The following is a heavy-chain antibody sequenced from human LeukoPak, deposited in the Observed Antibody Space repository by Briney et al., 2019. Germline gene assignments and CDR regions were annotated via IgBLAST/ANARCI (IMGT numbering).Heavy chain of an antibody. D-gene: IGHD1-7*01. V-gene: IGHV4-61*01. J-gene: IGHJ4*02. Sequence: SETLSLTCTVSGGSVSGGNYYCSWIRQSPGKGLEWIGYIHYSGSTVYNPSLKSRVTMSIDTSKNLFSLNLSSATAADTAVYYCTRTGSTGGYWGQGTLVTVSS. CDR3: TRTGSTGGY. CDR1: GGSVSGGNYY. CDR2: IHYSGST.